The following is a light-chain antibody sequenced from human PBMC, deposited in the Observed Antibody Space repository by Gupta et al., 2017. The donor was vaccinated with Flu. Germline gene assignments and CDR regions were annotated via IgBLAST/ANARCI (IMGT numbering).Light chain of an antibody. Sequence: DIQMTQSPSSLSTSVGDRVTITCRASQGISNYLAWYQQKPGKVPKLLIYAASTLQSGVPSRFSGSGSGTDFTLTISSRQPEDVATYYCQKYNSYPPLTFGGGTKVEIK. V-gene: IGKV1-27*01. CDR3: QKYNSYPPLT. CDR2: AAS. J-gene: IGKJ4*01. CDR1: QGISNY.